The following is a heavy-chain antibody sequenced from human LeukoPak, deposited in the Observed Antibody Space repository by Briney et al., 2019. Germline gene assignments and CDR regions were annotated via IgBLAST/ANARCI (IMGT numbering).Heavy chain of an antibody. D-gene: IGHD1-26*01. CDR2: IIPIFGTA. Sequence: ASVKVSCKASGGTFSSYAISWVRQAPGQGLEWMGGIIPIFGTANYAQKFQGRVTITADESTNTAYMELSSLRSEDTAVYYCARVGSGSYYDGGFDYWGQGTLVTVSS. CDR3: ARVGSGSYYDGGFDY. CDR1: GGTFSSYA. J-gene: IGHJ4*02. V-gene: IGHV1-69*13.